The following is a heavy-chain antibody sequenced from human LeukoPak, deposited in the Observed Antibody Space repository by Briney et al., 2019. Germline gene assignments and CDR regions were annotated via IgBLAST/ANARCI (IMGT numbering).Heavy chain of an antibody. CDR2: MNPNSGNT. CDR1: GYTFTSYD. CDR3: ARRREWSFGY. V-gene: IGHV1-18*01. D-gene: IGHD3-3*01. Sequence: VASVKVSCKASGYTFTSYDINWVRQATGQGLEWMGWMNPNSGNTNYAQKLQGRVTMTTDTSTSTAYMELRSLRSDDTAVYYCARRREWSFGYWGQGTLVTVSS. J-gene: IGHJ4*02.